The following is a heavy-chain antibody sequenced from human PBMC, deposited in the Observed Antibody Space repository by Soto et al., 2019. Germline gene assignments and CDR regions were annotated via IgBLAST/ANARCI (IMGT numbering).Heavy chain of an antibody. Sequence: ASVKISFKASGYTFTSYAMHWVRQAPGQRLEWMGWINAGNGNTKYSQKFQGRVTITRDTSASTAYMELSSLRSEDTAVYYCARDSCSGGSCYKGHGAFDIWGQGTMVTVSS. D-gene: IGHD2-15*01. J-gene: IGHJ3*02. V-gene: IGHV1-3*01. CDR2: INAGNGNT. CDR1: GYTFTSYA. CDR3: ARDSCSGGSCYKGHGAFDI.